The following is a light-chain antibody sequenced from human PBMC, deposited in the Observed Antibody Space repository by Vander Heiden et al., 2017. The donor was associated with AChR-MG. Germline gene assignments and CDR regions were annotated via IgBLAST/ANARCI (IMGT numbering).Light chain of an antibody. Sequence: DIVMTQSPDSLAVSLGERATINCKSSQSVVFSSNNKNYLAWYQQKPGQPPKLLIYWASTRESGVPDRFSGSGSVTDFTLTITSLQAEDVAVYYCQQDGSSPYTFGQGTKLEIK. CDR1: QSVVFSSNNKNY. CDR2: WAS. J-gene: IGKJ2*01. V-gene: IGKV4-1*01. CDR3: QQDGSSPYT.